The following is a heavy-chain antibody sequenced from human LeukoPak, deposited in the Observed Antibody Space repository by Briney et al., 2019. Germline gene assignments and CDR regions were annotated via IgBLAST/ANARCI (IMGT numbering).Heavy chain of an antibody. CDR2: IYTSGST. D-gene: IGHD2-15*01. Sequence: SETLSLTCTVSGGSISSGGYYWSWIRQPAGKGLEWIGRIYTSGSTNYNPSLKSRVTMSVDTSKNQFSLKLSSVTAADTAVYYCASEPTHCSGGSCYDLIFDYWGQGTLVTVSS. J-gene: IGHJ4*02. V-gene: IGHV4-61*02. CDR1: GGSISSGGYY. CDR3: ASEPTHCSGGSCYDLIFDY.